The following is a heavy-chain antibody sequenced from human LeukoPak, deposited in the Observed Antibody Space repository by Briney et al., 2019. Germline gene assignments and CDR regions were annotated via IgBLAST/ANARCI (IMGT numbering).Heavy chain of an antibody. CDR1: GFTFDDYG. CDR2: INWNGGST. J-gene: IGHJ4*02. V-gene: IGHV3-20*04. D-gene: IGHD3-22*01. Sequence: GGSLRLSCAASGFTFDDYGMSWVRQAPGQGLEWVSGINWNGGSTGYADSVKGRFTISRDNAKNSLYLQMNSLRAEDTALYYCARDRPYYYDSSGYSAPDYWGQGTLVTVSS. CDR3: ARDRPYYYDSSGYSAPDY.